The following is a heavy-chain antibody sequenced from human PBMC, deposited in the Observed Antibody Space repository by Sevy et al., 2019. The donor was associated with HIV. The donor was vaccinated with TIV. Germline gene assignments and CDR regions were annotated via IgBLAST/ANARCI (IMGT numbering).Heavy chain of an antibody. CDR1: GGSISGYY. Sequence: SETLSLTCTVSGGSISGYYWSWIRRPPGKGLEWIGYRSYSGSTNDNPSLRRRVTISVDTSKNEFSLKLSSVTAADTAVYSCARSRVITGTFDYWGQGTLVTVSS. J-gene: IGHJ4*02. V-gene: IGHV4-59*01. CDR3: ARSRVITGTFDY. CDR2: RSYSGST. D-gene: IGHD1-20*01.